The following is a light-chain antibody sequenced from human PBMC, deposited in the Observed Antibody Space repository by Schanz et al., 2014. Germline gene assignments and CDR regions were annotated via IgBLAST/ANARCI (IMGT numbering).Light chain of an antibody. CDR2: GAS. V-gene: IGKV1-39*01. J-gene: IGKJ4*01. CDR3: QQLNSYPLT. CDR1: QSITSF. Sequence: DIQLTQSPSSLSASVGDRVTISCRASQSITSFLNWYQHKPGRAPKLLIFGASSLQSGVPSRFSGSGSRTDFALTISSLQPEDFATYYCQQLNSYPLTFGGGTKVEIK.